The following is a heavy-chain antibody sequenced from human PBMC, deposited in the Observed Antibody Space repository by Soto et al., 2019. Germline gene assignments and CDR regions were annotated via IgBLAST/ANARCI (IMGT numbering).Heavy chain of an antibody. J-gene: IGHJ6*02. CDR2: ISYDGSNK. V-gene: IGHV3-30*03. CDR1: GFTFSSYG. CDR3: AREHQLLRYYYYGMDV. Sequence: PGGSLRLSCAASGFTFSSYGMHWVRQAPGKGLEWVAVISYDGSNKYYADSVKGRFTISRDNSKNTLYLQMNSLRAEDTAVYYCAREHQLLRYYYYGMDVWGQGTTVTVSS. D-gene: IGHD2-2*01.